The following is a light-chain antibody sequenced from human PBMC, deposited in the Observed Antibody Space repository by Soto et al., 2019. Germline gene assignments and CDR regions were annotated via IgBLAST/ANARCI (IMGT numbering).Light chain of an antibody. Sequence: EIVMTQSPATLSVSPGERATLSCRASQSISSNLAWYQQKPGQAPRLLIYGASTRATGIPATFSGSGSGTEFTLTISSLQSEYFAIYYCQQYNNWPFTFGPGTKVDI. CDR3: QQYNNWPFT. V-gene: IGKV3-15*01. CDR2: GAS. J-gene: IGKJ3*01. CDR1: QSISSN.